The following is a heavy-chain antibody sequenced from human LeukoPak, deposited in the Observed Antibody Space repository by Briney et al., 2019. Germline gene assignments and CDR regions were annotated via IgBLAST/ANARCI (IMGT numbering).Heavy chain of an antibody. CDR3: ARGARYNWNLSAFDI. CDR1: GYTFTGYY. D-gene: IGHD1-7*01. V-gene: IGHV1-2*02. J-gene: IGHJ3*02. CDR2: INPNSGGT. Sequence: GASVKVSCKASGYTFTGYYMHWVRQAPGQGLEWMGWINPNSGGTNYAQKFQGRVTMTRDTSISTAYMELSRLRSDDTAVYYCARGARYNWNLSAFDIWGQGTMVTVSS.